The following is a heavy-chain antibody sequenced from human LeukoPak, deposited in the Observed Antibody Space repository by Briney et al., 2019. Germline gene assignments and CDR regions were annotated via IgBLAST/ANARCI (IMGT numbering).Heavy chain of an antibody. CDR3: ARDLRYLGIDY. Sequence: ASVKVSCKASGYTFTSFYMHWVRQAPGQGLEWMGIINPSGGSTSYAQKFQGRVTLTRDTSTSTVYMELSSLRSEDTAVYYCARDLRYLGIDYWGQGTLVTVSS. D-gene: IGHD3-9*01. CDR2: INPSGGST. J-gene: IGHJ4*02. CDR1: GYTFTSFY. V-gene: IGHV1-46*01.